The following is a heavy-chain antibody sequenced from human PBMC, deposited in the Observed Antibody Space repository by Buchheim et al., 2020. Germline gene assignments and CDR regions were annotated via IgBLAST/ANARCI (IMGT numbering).Heavy chain of an antibody. CDR1: GLTFSTYA. CDR3: ANRRDYFDY. Sequence: EVQLLESGGGLVQPGGSLRLSCAASGLTFSTYAMSWVRQAPGKGLECVSAISAGGGNTYYADSVKGRFTISRDNSKNTVDMKMNSLRAEDTAAYYCANRRDYFDYWGQGTL. J-gene: IGHJ4*02. CDR2: ISAGGGNT. V-gene: IGHV3-23*01.